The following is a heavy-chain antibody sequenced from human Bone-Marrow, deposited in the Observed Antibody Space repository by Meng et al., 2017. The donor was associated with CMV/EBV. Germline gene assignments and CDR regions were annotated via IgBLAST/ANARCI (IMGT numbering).Heavy chain of an antibody. Sequence: GGSLILTCSASGFTFSSYSMTWVRQAPGKGLEWVSYISSSSSTIYYADSVKGRFTISRDNAKNSLYLQMNSLRAEDTAVYYCASHYYYYYGMDVWGQGTTVTGSS. CDR3: ASHYYYYYGMDV. J-gene: IGHJ6*01. V-gene: IGHV3-48*04. CDR1: GFTFSSYS. CDR2: ISSSSSTI.